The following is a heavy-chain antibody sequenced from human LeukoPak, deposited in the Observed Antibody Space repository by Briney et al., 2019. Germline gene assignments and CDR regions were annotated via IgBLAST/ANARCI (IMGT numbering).Heavy chain of an antibody. Sequence: SETLSLTCTVSGGSISSSSYYWGWIRQPPGKGLEWIGSIYYSGSTYYNPSLKSRVTISVDTSKNQFSLKLSSVTAADTAVYYCARVGRGYSLADWGQGTLVTVSS. CDR1: GGSISSSSYY. CDR3: ARVGRGYSLAD. V-gene: IGHV4-39*07. CDR2: IYYSGST. D-gene: IGHD5-18*01. J-gene: IGHJ4*02.